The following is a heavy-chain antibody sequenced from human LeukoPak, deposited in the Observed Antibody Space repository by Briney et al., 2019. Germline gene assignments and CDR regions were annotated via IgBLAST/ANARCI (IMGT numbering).Heavy chain of an antibody. CDR1: GFTFSSYA. CDR2: ISTSGGNT. Sequence: GGSLRLSCAASGFTFSSYAMSWVRQAPGKGLEWVSGISTSGGNTYYADSVKGRFTISRDNSKNTLYLQMNSLRAEDTAVYYCAKDYYYGSGSFGHDAFDIWGQGTMVTVSS. CDR3: AKDYYYGSGSFGHDAFDI. J-gene: IGHJ3*02. D-gene: IGHD3-10*01. V-gene: IGHV3-23*01.